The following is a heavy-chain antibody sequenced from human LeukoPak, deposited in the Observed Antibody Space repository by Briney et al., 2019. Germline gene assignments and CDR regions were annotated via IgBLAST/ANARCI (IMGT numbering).Heavy chain of an antibody. J-gene: IGHJ5*02. CDR1: GYTFTSYY. Sequence: GASVKVSCKASGYTFTSYYMHWVRQAPGQGLEWMGIINPSGGSTSYAQKFQGRVTMTRDMSTSTVYMELSSLRSEDTAVYYCARERTPSGSFDWFDPWGQGTLVTVSS. V-gene: IGHV1-46*01. CDR2: INPSGGST. D-gene: IGHD3-3*01. CDR3: ARERTPSGSFDWFDP.